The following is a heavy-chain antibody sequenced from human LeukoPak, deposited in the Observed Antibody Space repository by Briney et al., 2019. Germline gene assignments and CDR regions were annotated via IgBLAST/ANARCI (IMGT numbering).Heavy chain of an antibody. CDR1: GGSISSGGYY. D-gene: IGHD1-26*01. J-gene: IGHJ4*02. CDR3: ASCALSGSYSFDY. V-gene: IGHV4-31*03. CDR2: IYYSGST. Sequence: SETLSLTCTVSGGSISSGGYYWSWIRQHAGKGLEWIGYIYYSGSTYYNPSLKSRVTISVDTSKNQFSLKLSSVTAADTAVYYCASCALSGSYSFDYWGQGTLVTVSS.